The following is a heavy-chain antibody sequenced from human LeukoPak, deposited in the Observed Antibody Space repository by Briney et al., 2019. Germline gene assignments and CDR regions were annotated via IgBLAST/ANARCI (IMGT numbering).Heavy chain of an antibody. Sequence: SQTLSLTCTVSGGSISSGGYYWSWIRQPPGKGLEWIGYIYHSGSTYYNPSLKSRVIISVDRSKNQFSLKLSSVTAADTAVYYCARTDLTGLGAFDIWGQGTMVTVSS. J-gene: IGHJ3*02. CDR2: IYHSGST. D-gene: IGHD1-20*01. V-gene: IGHV4-30-2*01. CDR1: GGSISSGGYY. CDR3: ARTDLTGLGAFDI.